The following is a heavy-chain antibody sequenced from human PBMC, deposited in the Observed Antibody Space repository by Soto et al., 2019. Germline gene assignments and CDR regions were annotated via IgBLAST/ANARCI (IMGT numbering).Heavy chain of an antibody. V-gene: IGHV3-23*01. J-gene: IGHJ1*01. CDR2: ISGSSSVT. Sequence: PGGSLRLSCTTSGFTFSNYAMSWVRQPPGKGLEWASSISGSSSVTYYADSVKGRFTISRDNSKNTLYLQMNSLRAEDTAVYYCAKVALSGVLQWLDPAEYFQHWGQGTLVTVSS. CDR3: AKVALSGVLQWLDPAEYFQH. CDR1: GFTFSNYA. D-gene: IGHD6-19*01.